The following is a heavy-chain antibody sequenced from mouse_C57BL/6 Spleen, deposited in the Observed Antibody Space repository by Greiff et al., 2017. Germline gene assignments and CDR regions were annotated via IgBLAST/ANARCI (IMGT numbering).Heavy chain of an antibody. CDR2: ISYDGSN. CDR1: GYSITSGYY. Sequence: EVKLMESGPGLVKPSQSLSLTCSVTGYSITSGYYWNWIRQFPGNKLEWMGYISYDGSNNYNPSLKNRISITRDTSKNQFFLKLNSVTTEDTATYYCAREGYGSSYPAWFAYWGQGTLVTVSA. D-gene: IGHD1-1*01. J-gene: IGHJ3*01. CDR3: AREGYGSSYPAWFAY. V-gene: IGHV3-6*01.